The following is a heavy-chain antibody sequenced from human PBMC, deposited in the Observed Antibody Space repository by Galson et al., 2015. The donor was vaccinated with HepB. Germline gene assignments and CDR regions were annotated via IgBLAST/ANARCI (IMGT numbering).Heavy chain of an antibody. J-gene: IGHJ5*02. V-gene: IGHV4-31*03. Sequence: TLSLTCTVSGDSISSGGYFWNWIRQYPGKGLEWIGYIYGSGNSFYNPSLKSRATMSVDTSRNQFSLKLSSVTAADTAVFYCAREIRDWFDPWGQGTLVIVSS. CDR1: GDSISSGGYF. CDR2: IYGSGNS. CDR3: AREIRDWFDP.